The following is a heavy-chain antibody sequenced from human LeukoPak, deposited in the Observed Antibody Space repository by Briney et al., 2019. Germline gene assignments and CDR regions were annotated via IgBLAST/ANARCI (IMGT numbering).Heavy chain of an antibody. CDR3: ARDQSVRLLQTSSTYFKHVFAI. D-gene: IGHD6-13*01. CDR1: GYTFTNYG. V-gene: IGHV1-18*01. CDR2: LIAYNGNT. Sequence: GASVTVSFTTSGYTFTNYGISWVRQPPGLGLEWMGWLIAYNGNTNYAQKVQSRVTMTTDTSTSTAYMELRSLRFDDTAVYYCARDQSVRLLQTSSTYFKHVFAIWGQGSMVTVSS. J-gene: IGHJ3*02.